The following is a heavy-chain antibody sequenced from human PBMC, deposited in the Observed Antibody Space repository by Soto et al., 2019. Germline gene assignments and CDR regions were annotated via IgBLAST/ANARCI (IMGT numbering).Heavy chain of an antibody. CDR1: GFTFSSYA. Sequence: GGSLRLSCAASGFTFSSYAMHWVRRAPGKGLEWVAVISYDGSNKYYADSVKGRFTISRDNSKNTLYLQMNSLRAEDTAVYYCARKLLGSYYRTQGGPTSIDYYYYGMDVWGQGTTVTVSS. V-gene: IGHV3-30-3*01. J-gene: IGHJ6*02. CDR3: ARKLLGSYYRTQGGPTSIDYYYYGMDV. D-gene: IGHD1-26*01. CDR2: ISYDGSNK.